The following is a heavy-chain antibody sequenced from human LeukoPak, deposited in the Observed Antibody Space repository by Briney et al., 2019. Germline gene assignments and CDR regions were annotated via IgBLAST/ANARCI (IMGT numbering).Heavy chain of an antibody. D-gene: IGHD3-16*01. CDR3: ATVLGESSFDY. J-gene: IGHJ4*02. CDR1: GGSFSGYY. V-gene: IGHV4-34*01. CDR2: INHSGST. Sequence: PSETRSLTCAVYGGSFSGYYLSWIRQPPGKGLEWIGEINHSGSTNYNPSLKSRVTISVYTSKNQFSLKLSSVTAADTAVYYCATVLGESSFDYWGQGTLVTVSS.